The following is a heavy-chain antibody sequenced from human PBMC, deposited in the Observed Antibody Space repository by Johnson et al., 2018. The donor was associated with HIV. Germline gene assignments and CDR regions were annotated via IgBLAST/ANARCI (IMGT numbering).Heavy chain of an antibody. CDR1: GFTFSSYA. D-gene: IGHD6-13*01. CDR3: ARGRIATGGIRGGAFDV. CDR2: ISYDGSNK. V-gene: IGHV3-30*04. J-gene: IGHJ3*01. Sequence: QMQLVESGGGVVRPGGSLRLSCAASGFTFSSYAMHWVRQAPGKGLEWVACISYDGSNKHYAGSVKGRFTISRDNSTLYLQMNSLRVEDTAVYYCARGRIATGGIRGGAFDVLGQGTMVNVSS.